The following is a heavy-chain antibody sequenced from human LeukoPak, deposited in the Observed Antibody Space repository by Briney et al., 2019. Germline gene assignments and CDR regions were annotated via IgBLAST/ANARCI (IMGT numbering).Heavy chain of an antibody. CDR1: GYSISSGFY. Sequence: SETLSLTCAVSGYSISSGFYWGWIRQPPGKGLEWIGSIYHSGSTYYNPSLKSRVTISVDTPKNQFSLKLSSVTAADTAVYYCARDLGAINLYYFDYWGQGTLVTVSS. CDR2: IYHSGST. V-gene: IGHV4-38-2*02. D-gene: IGHD1-26*01. CDR3: ARDLGAINLYYFDY. J-gene: IGHJ4*02.